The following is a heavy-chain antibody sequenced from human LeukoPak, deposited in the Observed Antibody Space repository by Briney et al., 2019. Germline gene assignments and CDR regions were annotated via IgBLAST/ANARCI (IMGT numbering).Heavy chain of an antibody. CDR2: IYHNVNT. V-gene: IGHV4-59*12. Sequence: SETLSLTCTVSGGSISSYYWSWIRQPPGKGLEWIGYIYHNVNTYYNPSLNSRVTISIDKSKNQFSLRLTSVTAADTAVYHCASGDDLRPYYFVYWGQGTLVSVSS. D-gene: IGHD3/OR15-3a*01. J-gene: IGHJ4*02. CDR1: GGSISSYY. CDR3: ASGDDLRPYYFVY.